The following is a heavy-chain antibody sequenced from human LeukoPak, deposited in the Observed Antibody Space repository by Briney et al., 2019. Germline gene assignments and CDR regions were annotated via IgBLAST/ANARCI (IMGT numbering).Heavy chain of an antibody. CDR2: ISYDGSNK. J-gene: IGHJ4*02. CDR1: GFTFSSYA. CDR3: ARDRGYCSGGSCYPHDY. V-gene: IGHV3-30-3*01. D-gene: IGHD2-15*01. Sequence: GRSLRLSCAASGFTFSSYAMHWVRQAPGKGLEWVAVISYDGSNKYYADSVKGRFTISRDNSKNTLYLQMNSLRAEDTAVYYCARDRGYCSGGSCYPHDYWGQGTLVTVSS.